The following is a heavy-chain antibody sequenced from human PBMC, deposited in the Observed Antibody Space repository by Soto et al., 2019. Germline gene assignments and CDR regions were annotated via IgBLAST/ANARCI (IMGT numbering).Heavy chain of an antibody. CDR1: GFTSISYW. CDR2: INSDGSST. Sequence: EVQLVESGGGLVQPGGPRGPPVAASGFTSISYWWHWVGQAQGRGWVWVSGINSDGSSTSNADSVKGRFTISRDNAKNTLYLQMNSLRAEDTAVYYCARDRGWFGEVPFDYWGQGTLVTVSS. CDR3: ARDRGWFGEVPFDY. D-gene: IGHD3-10*01. J-gene: IGHJ4*02. V-gene: IGHV3-74*01.